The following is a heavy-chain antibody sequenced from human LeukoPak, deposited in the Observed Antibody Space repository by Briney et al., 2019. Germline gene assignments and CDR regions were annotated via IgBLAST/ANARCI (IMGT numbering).Heavy chain of an antibody. D-gene: IGHD7-27*01. CDR1: GYIFSNYG. Sequence: ASVKVSCKATGYIFSNYGISWVRQAPGHGLEWMGWISSGGNTNYAPKFQDRATMTTDTSTSTAYMELRSLRLDDTAVYYCARDFAWGSGGAPIDDNWLDPWGQGTLVTVSS. V-gene: IGHV1-18*01. CDR3: ARDFAWGSGGAPIDDNWLDP. J-gene: IGHJ5*02. CDR2: ISSGGNT.